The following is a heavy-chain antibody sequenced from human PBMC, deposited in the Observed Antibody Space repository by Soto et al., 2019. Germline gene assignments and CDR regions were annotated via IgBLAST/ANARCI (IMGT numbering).Heavy chain of an antibody. J-gene: IGHJ4*02. Sequence: EVQLVESGGGLVQPGRSLRLSCAASGFTFDDYAMHWVRQAPGKGLEWVSGISWNSGSIGYADSVKGRFTISRDNAKNSLYLQMNCLSAEATALYYCAKGPNYDFWSGNEKYYFDYWGQGTLVTVSS. CDR3: AKGPNYDFWSGNEKYYFDY. D-gene: IGHD3-3*01. CDR2: ISWNSGSI. CDR1: GFTFDDYA. V-gene: IGHV3-9*01.